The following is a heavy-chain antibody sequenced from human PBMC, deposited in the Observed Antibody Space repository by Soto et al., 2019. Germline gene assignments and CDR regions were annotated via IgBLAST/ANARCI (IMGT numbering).Heavy chain of an antibody. CDR2: INPSGGST. J-gene: IGHJ1*01. Sequence: QVQLVQSGAEVKKPGASVKVSCKASGYTFTSYYMHWVRQAPGQGLEWMGIINPSGGSTSYAQKFQGRVTMTRDTSASTVYMELSSLRSEDTAVYYCASDWGKLRWCFQHWGQGTLGTVSS. V-gene: IGHV1-46*01. D-gene: IGHD4-17*01. CDR1: GYTFTSYY. CDR3: ASDWGKLRWCFQH.